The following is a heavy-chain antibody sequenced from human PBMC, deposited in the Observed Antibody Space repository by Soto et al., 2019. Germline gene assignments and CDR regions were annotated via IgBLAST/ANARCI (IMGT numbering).Heavy chain of an antibody. D-gene: IGHD4-17*01. J-gene: IGHJ4*02. CDR3: ARDVYAPVFDY. Sequence: EVQLVESGGGLVKPGGSLRLSCAASEFTFSTYTMTWVRQGPGKGLEWVSSISRYSDYIYYADSVKGRFTISRDNAKNSVYLQMNSLRAEDTAVYYCARDVYAPVFDYWGQGTLVTVSS. CDR1: EFTFSTYT. CDR2: ISRYSDYI. V-gene: IGHV3-21*01.